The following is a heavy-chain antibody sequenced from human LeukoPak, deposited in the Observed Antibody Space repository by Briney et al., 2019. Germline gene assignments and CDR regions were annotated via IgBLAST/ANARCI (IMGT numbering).Heavy chain of an antibody. CDR3: AREGTGYSGYDSFDY. Sequence: PGGSLRLSCAASGFTFSSYEMNWVRQAPGKGLEWVSYISSSGSTIYYADSVKGRFTISRDNAKNSLNLQMNSLRAEDTAVYYCAREGTGYSGYDSFDYWGQGTLVTVSS. D-gene: IGHD5-12*01. V-gene: IGHV3-48*03. CDR1: GFTFSSYE. CDR2: ISSSGSTI. J-gene: IGHJ4*02.